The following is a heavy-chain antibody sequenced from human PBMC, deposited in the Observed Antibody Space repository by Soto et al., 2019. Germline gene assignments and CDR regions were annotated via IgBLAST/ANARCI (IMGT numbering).Heavy chain of an antibody. D-gene: IGHD6-13*01. J-gene: IGHJ4*02. V-gene: IGHV3-30*18. CDR2: ISYDGSNK. CDR3: AKDLNRAADTVM. Sequence: VAVISYDGSNKYYADSVKGRFTISRDNSKNTLYLQMNSLRAEDTAVYYCAKDLNRAADTVMWGQGTLVTVSS.